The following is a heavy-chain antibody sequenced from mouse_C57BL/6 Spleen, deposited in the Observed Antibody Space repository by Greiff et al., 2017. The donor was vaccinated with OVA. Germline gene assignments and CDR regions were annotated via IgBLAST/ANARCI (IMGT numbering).Heavy chain of an antibody. CDR1: GYTFTDYY. J-gene: IGHJ4*01. Sequence: EVQLQQSGPVLVKPGASVKMSCKASGYTFTDYYMNWVKQSHGKSLEWIGVINPYNGGASYNQKFKGKATLTVDKSSSTAYMELNSLTSEDSAVYYCARDYGKSAMDYWGQGTSVTVSS. D-gene: IGHD2-1*01. V-gene: IGHV1-19*01. CDR2: INPYNGGA. CDR3: ARDYGKSAMDY.